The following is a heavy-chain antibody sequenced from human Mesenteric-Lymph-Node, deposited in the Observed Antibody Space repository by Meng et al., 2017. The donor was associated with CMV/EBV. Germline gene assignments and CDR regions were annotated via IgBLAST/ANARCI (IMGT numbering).Heavy chain of an antibody. J-gene: IGHJ6*02. D-gene: IGHD3-10*01. V-gene: IGHV3-30*04. CDR1: GFTFSSYA. CDR2: ISYDGSNK. Sequence: GGSLRLSCAASGFTFSSYAMHWVRQAPGKGLEWVAVISYDGSNKYYADSVKGRFTISRDNSKNTLYLQMNSLRAEDTAVYYCARSFGREYYYGMDVWGQGTMVTVSS. CDR3: ARSFGREYYYGMDV.